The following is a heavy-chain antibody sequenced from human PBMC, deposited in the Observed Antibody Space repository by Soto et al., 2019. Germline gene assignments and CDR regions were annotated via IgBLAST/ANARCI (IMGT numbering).Heavy chain of an antibody. Sequence: KGLVWVSRMNNDGSSTSYADSVKGRFTISRDNAKNTLYLQMNSLRAEDTAVYYCARDQFYVILTDSIQDYYPVMAVWVKG. J-gene: IGHJ6*04. D-gene: IGHD3-9*01. CDR3: ARDQFYVILTDSIQDYYPVMAV. V-gene: IGHV3-74*01. CDR2: MNNDGSST.